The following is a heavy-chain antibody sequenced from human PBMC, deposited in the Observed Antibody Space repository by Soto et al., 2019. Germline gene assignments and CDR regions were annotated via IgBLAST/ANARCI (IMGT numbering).Heavy chain of an antibody. V-gene: IGHV3-30*18. CDR1: GFTFSSYG. Sequence: QVQLVESGGGVVQPGRSLRLSCAASGFTFSSYGMHWVRQAPGKGLEWVAVISYDGSNKYYADSVKGRFTLSRDNSKNTLYLQMNSLRAEDTAVYYCAKEVWGGPMDVWGQGTTVTVSS. D-gene: IGHD3-16*01. CDR3: AKEVWGGPMDV. CDR2: ISYDGSNK. J-gene: IGHJ6*02.